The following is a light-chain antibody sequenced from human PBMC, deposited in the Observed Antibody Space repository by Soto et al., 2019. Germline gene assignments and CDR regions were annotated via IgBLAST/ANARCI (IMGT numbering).Light chain of an antibody. CDR3: NSYSSGSTNYV. CDR2: EVS. Sequence: QSVLTQPASVSGSPGQSITVSCTGTSSDIGTYNYVSWYQQQPGKAPKLIISEVSNRPSGISNRFSGSKSGNTASLTISGLQPEDEADYYCNSYSSGSTNYVFGTGTKQTVL. J-gene: IGLJ1*01. V-gene: IGLV2-14*01. CDR1: SSDIGTYNY.